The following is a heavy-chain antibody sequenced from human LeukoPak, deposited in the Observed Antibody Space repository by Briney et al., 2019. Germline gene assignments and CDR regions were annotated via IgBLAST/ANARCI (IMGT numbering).Heavy chain of an antibody. J-gene: IGHJ4*02. CDR2: INPNSGGT. CDR1: GYTYTGYY. Sequence: ASVKVSCKASGYTYTGYYMHWVRQAPRQGLEWMGWINPNSGGTDYAQKFQGRVTMTRDTSISTAYMELSRLRSDDTAVYYCARAPPGYSSSWYGGFDYWGQGTLVTVSS. V-gene: IGHV1-2*02. D-gene: IGHD6-13*01. CDR3: ARAPPGYSSSWYGGFDY.